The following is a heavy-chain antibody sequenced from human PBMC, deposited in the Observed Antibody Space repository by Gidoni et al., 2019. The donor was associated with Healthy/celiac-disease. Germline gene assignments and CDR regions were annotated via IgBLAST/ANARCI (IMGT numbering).Heavy chain of an antibody. V-gene: IGHV1-69*01. CDR2: IIPTFGTA. J-gene: IGHJ3*02. D-gene: IGHD2-21*02. CDR3: AAPRAYCGGDCIPNDAFDI. Sequence: EWMGGIIPTFGTANYAQKFQGRVTITADESTSTAYMELSSLRSEDTAVYYCAAPRAYCGGDCIPNDAFDIWGQGTMVTVSS.